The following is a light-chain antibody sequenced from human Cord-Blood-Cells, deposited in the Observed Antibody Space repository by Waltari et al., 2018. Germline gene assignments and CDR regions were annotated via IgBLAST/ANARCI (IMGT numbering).Light chain of an antibody. CDR2: EVS. CDR3: SSYTSSSTWV. Sequence: QSALTQPATVSGSPGQSITISCTGTSSDVGGYNYAPCYQQHPGKAPKLLIYEVSNRPSGVSNRFSGSKSGNTASLTISGLQAEDEADYYCSSYTSSSTWVFGGGTKLTVL. CDR1: SSDVGGYNY. J-gene: IGLJ3*02. V-gene: IGLV2-14*01.